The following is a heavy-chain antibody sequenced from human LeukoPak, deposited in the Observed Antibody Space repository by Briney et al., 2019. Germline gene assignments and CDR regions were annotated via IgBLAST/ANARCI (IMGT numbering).Heavy chain of an antibody. Sequence: SETLSLTCTVSGGSISSYYWSWIRQPPGKGLEWIGYIYYSGSTNYNPSLKSRVTISVDTSKNQFSLKLSSVTAADTAVYYRARTDGSGSFLGYYFDYWGQGTLVTVSS. CDR1: GGSISSYY. J-gene: IGHJ4*02. CDR2: IYYSGST. D-gene: IGHD3-10*01. CDR3: ARTDGSGSFLGYYFDY. V-gene: IGHV4-59*01.